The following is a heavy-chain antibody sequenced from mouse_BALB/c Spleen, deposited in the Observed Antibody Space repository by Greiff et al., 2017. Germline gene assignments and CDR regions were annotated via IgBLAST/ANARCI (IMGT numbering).Heavy chain of an antibody. V-gene: IGHV8-12*01. Sequence: QVTLKVSGPGILQPSQTLSLTCSFSGFSLSTSGMGVSWIRQPSGKGLEWLAHIYWDDDKRYNPSLKSRLTISKDTSRNQVFLKITSVDTADTATYYCARNYYGSSYGYWGQGTTLTVSS. CDR2: IYWDDDK. J-gene: IGHJ2*01. CDR3: ARNYYGSSYGY. CDR1: GFSLSTSGMG. D-gene: IGHD1-1*01.